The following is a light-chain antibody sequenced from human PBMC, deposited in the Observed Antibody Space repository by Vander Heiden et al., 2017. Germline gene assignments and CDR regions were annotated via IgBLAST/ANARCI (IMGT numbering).Light chain of an antibody. V-gene: IGLV1-51*02. CDR3: GTWDTRLSAYV. CDR1: SIGSYS. J-gene: IGLJ1*01. CDR2: ENS. Sequence: QSVLTQPPSLSAAPGPNATISCSGSSIGSYSVSWFQQLPGTAPTLLIYENSKRPSGIPDRFSGAKSGTSATLIITGLQTGDEADFYCGTWDTRLSAYVFGSGTKVTVL.